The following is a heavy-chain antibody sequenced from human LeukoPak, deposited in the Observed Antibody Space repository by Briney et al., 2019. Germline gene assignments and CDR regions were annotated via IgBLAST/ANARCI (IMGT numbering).Heavy chain of an antibody. CDR2: ISGSGGST. CDR1: GFTFSSYS. J-gene: IGHJ4*02. CDR3: AKQRKDGYNYPFDY. D-gene: IGHD5-24*01. V-gene: IGHV3-23*01. Sequence: GGSLRLSCAASGFTFSSYSMNWVRQAPGKGLEWVSAISGSGGSTYYADSVKGRFTISRDNSKNTLYLQMNSLRAEDTAVYYCAKQRKDGYNYPFDYWGQGTLVTVSS.